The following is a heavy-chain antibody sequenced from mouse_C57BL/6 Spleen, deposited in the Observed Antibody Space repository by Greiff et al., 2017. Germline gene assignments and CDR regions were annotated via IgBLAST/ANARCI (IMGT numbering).Heavy chain of an antibody. CDR2: ISGGGGNT. Sequence: EVKLEESGGGLVKPGGSLKLSCAASGFTFSSYTMSWVRQTPEKRLEWVATISGGGGNTYYPDSVKGRFTISRDNAKNTLYLQMSSLRSEDTALYYCARAPITTVVGDWFAYWGQGTLVTVSA. D-gene: IGHD1-1*01. J-gene: IGHJ3*01. CDR3: ARAPITTVVGDWFAY. CDR1: GFTFSSYT. V-gene: IGHV5-9*01.